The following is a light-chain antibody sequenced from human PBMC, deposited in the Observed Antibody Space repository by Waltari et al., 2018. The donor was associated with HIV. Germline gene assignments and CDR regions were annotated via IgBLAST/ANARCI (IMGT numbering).Light chain of an antibody. CDR3: QQYGSSPLFT. V-gene: IGKV3-15*01. CDR2: GAS. J-gene: IGKJ3*01. CDR1: QSISSN. Sequence: EVVLTQSPATLSVSPGERATLSCRASQSISSNLAWYQQKPGQAPRLLIYGASTRATGIPARFSGSGSGTEFTLTISSLQSEDFALYYCQQYGSSPLFTFGPGTKVDIK.